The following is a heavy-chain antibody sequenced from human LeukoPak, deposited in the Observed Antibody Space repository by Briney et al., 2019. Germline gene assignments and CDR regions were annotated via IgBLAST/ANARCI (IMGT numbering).Heavy chain of an antibody. CDR3: TKERGGGGRRINLMVGGYGP. D-gene: IGHD3-22*01. J-gene: IGHJ5*02. CDR1: GFTFSSYW. Sequence: GGSLRLSCAASGFTFSSYWMHWVRQAPGKGLVWVSRINSDGTTTVYADSVRGRFTISRDNAKNTLYLQMNSLRAEDTAVYYCTKERGGGGRRINLMVGGYGPWGQGTQVTVSS. V-gene: IGHV3-74*01. CDR2: INSDGTTT.